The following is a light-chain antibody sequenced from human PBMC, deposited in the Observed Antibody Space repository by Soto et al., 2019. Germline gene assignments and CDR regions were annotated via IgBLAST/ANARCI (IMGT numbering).Light chain of an antibody. CDR2: DVS. J-gene: IGLJ2*01. CDR1: SSDADAYNY. Sequence: QSALTQPASVSGSPGQSIIISCTGTSSDADAYNYVSWYQHHPGKAPKLLIYDVSNRPSGISNRFSGSKSGNTASLTISGLQPEDEADYFCSSYTSSTTLFGGGT. V-gene: IGLV2-14*03. CDR3: SSYTSSTTL.